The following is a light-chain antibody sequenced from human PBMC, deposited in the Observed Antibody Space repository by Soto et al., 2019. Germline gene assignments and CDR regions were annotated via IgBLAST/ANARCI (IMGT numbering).Light chain of an antibody. CDR2: WAS. J-gene: IGKJ3*01. V-gene: IGKV4-1*01. CDR1: QTVLSSSNNLKY. Sequence: DIVMTQSPDSLAVSLGERATINCKSSQTVLSSSNNLKYLAWYQQKPGQPPKLLIYWASTRDSGVPDRFSGSWSGTDFTLTISNLQAEDVAVYYCQQYYITPRTFGPGTKVDIK. CDR3: QQYYITPRT.